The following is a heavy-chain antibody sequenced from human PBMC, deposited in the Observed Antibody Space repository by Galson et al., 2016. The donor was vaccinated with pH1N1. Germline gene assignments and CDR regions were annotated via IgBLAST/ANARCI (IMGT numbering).Heavy chain of an antibody. CDR2: IYFTGST. D-gene: IGHD5-18*01. CDR3: ARRGYTYGEDAFDL. V-gene: IGHV4-38-2*02. Sequence: LSLTCTVSGYSISVGYYWAWIRQSPGRGLEWIGSIYFTGSTYYNPSLNNRVTMSVDTSKHQFSLKLTSVTAADTAVYYCARRGYTYGEDAFDLWGQGTMVTVS. CDR1: GYSISVGYY. J-gene: IGHJ3*01.